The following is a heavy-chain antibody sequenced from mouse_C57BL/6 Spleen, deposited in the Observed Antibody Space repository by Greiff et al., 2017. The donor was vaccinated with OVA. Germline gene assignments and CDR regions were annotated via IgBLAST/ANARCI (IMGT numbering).Heavy chain of an antibody. CDR3: TTFMTTVPYYFDY. D-gene: IGHD1-1*01. CDR2: IDPETGGT. Sequence: VQLQQSGAELVRPGASVTLSCKASGYTFTDYEMHWVKQTPVHGLEWIGAIDPETGGTAYNQKFKGKAILTADKSSSTAYMELRSLTSEDSAVYYCTTFMTTVPYYFDYWGQGTTLTVSS. CDR1: GYTFTDYE. J-gene: IGHJ2*01. V-gene: IGHV1-15*01.